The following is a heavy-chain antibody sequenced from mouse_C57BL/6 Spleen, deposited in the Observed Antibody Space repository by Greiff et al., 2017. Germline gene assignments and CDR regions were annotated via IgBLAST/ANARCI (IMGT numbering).Heavy chain of an antibody. J-gene: IGHJ4*01. D-gene: IGHD2-12*01. Sequence: QVQLQQSGAELVKPGASVKMSCKASGYTFTSYWITWVKQRPGQGLEWIGDIYPGSGSTNYNEKFKSKATLTVDTSSSTAYMQLSSLTSEDSAVYSCARYYRGDAMDYWGQGTSVTVSS. CDR2: IYPGSGST. CDR3: ARYYRGDAMDY. V-gene: IGHV1-55*01. CDR1: GYTFTSYW.